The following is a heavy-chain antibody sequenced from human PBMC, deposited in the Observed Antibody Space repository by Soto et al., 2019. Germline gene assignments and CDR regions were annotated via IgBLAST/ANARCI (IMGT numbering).Heavy chain of an antibody. CDR2: ISAHNGNT. J-gene: IGHJ4*02. Sequence: QVHLVQSGAEVKKPGASVKVSCKGSGYAFTTYGITWVRQAPGQGLEWMGWISAHNGNTNYAQKLQGRVTVTRDTSTSTAYMELRSLRSDATAVYYCARWRYGDYWGQGARVTVSS. CDR3: ARWRYGDY. CDR1: GYAFTTYG. V-gene: IGHV1-18*01. D-gene: IGHD1-1*01.